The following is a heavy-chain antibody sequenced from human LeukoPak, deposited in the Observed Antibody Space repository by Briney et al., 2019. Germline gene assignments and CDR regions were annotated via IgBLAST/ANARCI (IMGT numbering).Heavy chain of an antibody. J-gene: IGHJ4*02. V-gene: IGHV3-53*04. CDR2: IYSGGST. D-gene: IGHD3-10*01. CDR1: GFTVSSNY. Sequence: GGSLRLSCAASGFTVSSNYMSWVRQAPGKGLEWVSVIYSGGSTYYADSVKGRFTISRHNSKNTLYLQMNSLGAEDTAVYYCARTEYSGSVYWGQGTLVTVSS. CDR3: ARTEYSGSVY.